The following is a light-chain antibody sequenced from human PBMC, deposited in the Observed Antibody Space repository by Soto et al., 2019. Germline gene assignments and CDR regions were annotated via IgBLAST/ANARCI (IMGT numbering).Light chain of an antibody. CDR1: QRVSSSY. J-gene: IGKJ4*01. V-gene: IGKV3D-20*01. CDR3: QQYGSFPLT. Sequence: EIALTQTPATLSFPQGESATLSCGANQRVSSSYLAWYQQKPALAPRLLIFDASSSATEIPDRIRGSGSGTDFTLSIFRLEPEDFAVYYFQQYGSFPLTYGGGTKVDIK. CDR2: DAS.